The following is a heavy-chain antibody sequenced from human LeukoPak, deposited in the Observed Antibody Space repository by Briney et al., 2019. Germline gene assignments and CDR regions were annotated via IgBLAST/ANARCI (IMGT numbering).Heavy chain of an antibody. Sequence: PPETLSLTCAVYGGSFSGYYWSWIRQPPGKGLEWIGEINHSGSTNYNPSLKSRVTISVDTSKNQFSLKLSSVTAADTAVYYCARGYDSSGYPFDPWGQGTLVTVSS. J-gene: IGHJ5*02. CDR3: ARGYDSSGYPFDP. V-gene: IGHV4-34*01. CDR1: GGSFSGYY. D-gene: IGHD3-22*01. CDR2: INHSGST.